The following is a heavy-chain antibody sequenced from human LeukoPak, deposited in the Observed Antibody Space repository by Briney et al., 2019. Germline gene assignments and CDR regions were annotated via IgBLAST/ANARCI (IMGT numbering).Heavy chain of an antibody. V-gene: IGHV3-9*01. CDR1: GFTFDDYA. J-gene: IGHJ4*02. CDR3: AKGNYYDSSAYNYFDY. Sequence: GGSLRLSCAASGFTFDDYAMHWVRQAPGKGLEWVSGISWNSGSIGYADSVKGRFTISRDNSKNTLYLQMNSLRPEDTAVYYCAKGNYYDSSAYNYFDYWGQGTLVTVSS. CDR2: ISWNSGSI. D-gene: IGHD3-22*01.